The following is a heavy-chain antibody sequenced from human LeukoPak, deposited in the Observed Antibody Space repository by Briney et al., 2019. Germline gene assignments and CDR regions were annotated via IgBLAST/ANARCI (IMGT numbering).Heavy chain of an antibody. Sequence: PSETLSLTCTVSGGSISGSSYYWGWIRQPPGKGLEWIGSIYYSGSTYYNPSLKSRVTISVDTSKNQFSLKLSSVTAADTAVYYCARRRVVLKSLHFDYWGQGTLVTVSS. CDR2: IYYSGST. D-gene: IGHD2-2*01. V-gene: IGHV4-39*01. J-gene: IGHJ4*02. CDR1: GGSISGSSYY. CDR3: ARRRVVLKSLHFDY.